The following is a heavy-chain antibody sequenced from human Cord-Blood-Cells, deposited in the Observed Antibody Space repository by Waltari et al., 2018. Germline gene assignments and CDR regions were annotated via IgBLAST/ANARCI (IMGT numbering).Heavy chain of an antibody. CDR2: IYYSGST. Sequence: QVQLQESGPGLVKPSETLSLTCTVSGGSISSYYWSWIRQPPGKGLEWIGYIYYSGSTNYNPSLKSRVTISVDTSKNQFSLKLSSVTAADTAVYYCARRWAELDWYFDLWGRGTLVTVSS. V-gene: IGHV4-59*01. J-gene: IGHJ2*01. CDR3: ARRWAELDWYFDL. D-gene: IGHD1-1*01. CDR1: GGSISSYY.